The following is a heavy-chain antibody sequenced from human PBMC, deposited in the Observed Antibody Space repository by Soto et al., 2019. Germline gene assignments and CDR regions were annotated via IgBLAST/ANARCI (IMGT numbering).Heavy chain of an antibody. CDR1: GYTFTSYA. J-gene: IGHJ4*02. Sequence: QVQLVQSGAEVKKPGASVKVCCKASGYTFTSYAMHWVRQAAGERGEWMGWMKAGNGNTKYSEKFQGRVTITRDTSEGTAYMELSSLRSEDTAVYYWARWPMGVTRSYWGQGTLVTVSS. CDR2: MKAGNGNT. D-gene: IGHD2-8*01. V-gene: IGHV1-3*01. CDR3: ARWPMGVTRSY.